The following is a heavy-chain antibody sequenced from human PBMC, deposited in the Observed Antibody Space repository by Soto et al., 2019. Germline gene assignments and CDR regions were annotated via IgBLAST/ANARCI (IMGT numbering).Heavy chain of an antibody. CDR1: GFMFNDYA. CDR2: ISSDGNHQ. D-gene: IGHD3-22*01. CDR3: SRGTYYPQSSGLHADY. J-gene: IGHJ4*02. V-gene: IGHV3-30*03. Sequence: PGGSLRLSCATSGFMFNDYAMYWVRQAPGQGLEWVAMISSDGNHQFYVDNVRGPFTVSRDNSKNTLNLQMNSLRPEDTAVYYCSRGTYYPQSSGLHADYWGPGTVVTVSS.